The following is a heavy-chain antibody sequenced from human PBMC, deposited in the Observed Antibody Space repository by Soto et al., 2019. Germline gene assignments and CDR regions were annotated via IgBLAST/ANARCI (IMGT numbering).Heavy chain of an antibody. CDR2: IWYDGSNK. D-gene: IGHD6-19*01. CDR1: GFTFSSYG. CDR3: ARDRSDSSGWPTLGY. Sequence: GGSLRLSCAASGFTFSSYGMHWVRQAPGKGLEWVAVIWYDGSNKYYADSVKGRFTISRDNSKNTLYLQMNSLRAEDTAVYYCARDRSDSSGWPTLGYWGQGXLVTVYS. V-gene: IGHV3-33*01. J-gene: IGHJ4*02.